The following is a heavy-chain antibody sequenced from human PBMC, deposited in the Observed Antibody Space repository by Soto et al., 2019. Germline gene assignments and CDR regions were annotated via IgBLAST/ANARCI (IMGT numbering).Heavy chain of an antibody. CDR1: GGSFSGYY. J-gene: IGHJ4*02. CDR2: IYYSGST. V-gene: IGHV4-59*08. CDR3: ARRTIYGDSFDY. Sequence: SETLSLTCAVYGGSFSGYYWSWIRQPPGKGLEWIGYIYYSGSTNYNPSLKSRVTISVDTSKNQFSLKLSSVTAADTAVYYCARRTIYGDSFDYWGQGTLVTVSS. D-gene: IGHD4-17*01.